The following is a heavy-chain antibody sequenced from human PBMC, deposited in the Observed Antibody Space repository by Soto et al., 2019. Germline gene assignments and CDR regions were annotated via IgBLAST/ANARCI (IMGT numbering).Heavy chain of an antibody. CDR3: ARNYDYVWGRYRLSYYYYGRDV. Sequence: ASVKVSCKASGYTFTSYDINWVRQATGQGLEWMGWMNPNSGNTGYAQKFQGRITMPRNTSISTAYMELSRLRSEDTAVYYCARNYDYVWGRYRLSYYYYGRDVWGQGTTVTVSS. CDR2: MNPNSGNT. D-gene: IGHD3-16*02. CDR1: GYTFTSYD. V-gene: IGHV1-8*01. J-gene: IGHJ6*02.